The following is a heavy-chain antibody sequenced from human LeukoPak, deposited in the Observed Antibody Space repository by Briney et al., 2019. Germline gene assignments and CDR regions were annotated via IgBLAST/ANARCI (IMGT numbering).Heavy chain of an antibody. CDR1: GFTFSSYA. Sequence: GGSLRLSCAASGFTFSSYAMPWVRQAPGKGLEWVAVISYDGSNKYYADSVKGRFTISRDNSKNTLYLQMNSLRAEDTAVYYCARDGTDSSWYFLDYYYYYGMDVWGQGTTVTVSS. J-gene: IGHJ6*02. CDR2: ISYDGSNK. D-gene: IGHD6-13*01. V-gene: IGHV3-30-3*01. CDR3: ARDGTDSSWYFLDYYYYYGMDV.